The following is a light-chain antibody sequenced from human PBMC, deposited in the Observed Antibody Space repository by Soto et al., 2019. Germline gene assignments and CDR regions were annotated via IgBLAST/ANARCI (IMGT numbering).Light chain of an antibody. V-gene: IGKV3-11*01. CDR3: QQRSNRPLT. Sequence: EIVFTQSPATLSLSTGERATLSCRASQSISSYLAWYQQKPGQAPRLLIYDTSIRASGIPARFSGSGSGTDFTLTISSLDPEDFAVYYCQQRSNRPLTFGQGTRLEIK. J-gene: IGKJ5*01. CDR2: DTS. CDR1: QSISSY.